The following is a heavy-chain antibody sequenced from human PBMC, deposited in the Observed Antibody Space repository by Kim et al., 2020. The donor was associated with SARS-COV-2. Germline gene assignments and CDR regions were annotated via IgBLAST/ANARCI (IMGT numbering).Heavy chain of an antibody. D-gene: IGHD5-18*01. CDR3: ARPRGIQLWEQELDAFDI. Sequence: GGSLRLSCAASGFTVSSNYMSWVRQAPGKGLEWVSVIYSGGSTYYADSVKGRFTISRDNSKNTLYLQMNSLRAEDTAVYYCARPRGIQLWEQELDAFDIWGQGTMVTVSS. CDR2: IYSGGST. V-gene: IGHV3-53*01. J-gene: IGHJ3*02. CDR1: GFTVSSNY.